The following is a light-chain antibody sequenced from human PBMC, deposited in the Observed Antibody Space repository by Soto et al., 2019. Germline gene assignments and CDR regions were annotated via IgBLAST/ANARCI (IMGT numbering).Light chain of an antibody. J-gene: IGKJ3*01. CDR2: GAS. CDR1: QSVSSSK. Sequence: EIVLTQAPGTLSLSPGESATLSCRASQSVSSSKLAWYQQKPGQAPRLLIYGASSRATRIPDRFSGSGSGTDFTLTITRLEPEDFAVYFCHQYGSSPFTFGPGTKVDTK. V-gene: IGKV3-20*01. CDR3: HQYGSSPFT.